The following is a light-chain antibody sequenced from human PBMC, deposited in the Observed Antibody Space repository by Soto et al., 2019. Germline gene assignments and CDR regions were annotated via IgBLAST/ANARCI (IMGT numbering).Light chain of an antibody. CDR1: SSDAGGYNY. J-gene: IGLJ1*01. CDR3: SSYRASSTTHYV. V-gene: IGLV2-14*01. Sequence: QSALTQPASVSGSPGQSITISCTGTSSDAGGYNYVSWYQQHPGKAPKLMIYDVSNRPSGVSNRFSGSKSGNTASLTISGLQAEDEADYYCSSYRASSTTHYVFGTGTKVTVL. CDR2: DVS.